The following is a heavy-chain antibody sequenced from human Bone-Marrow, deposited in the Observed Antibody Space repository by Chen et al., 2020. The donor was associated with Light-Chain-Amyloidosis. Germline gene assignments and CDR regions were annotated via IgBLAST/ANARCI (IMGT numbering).Heavy chain of an antibody. CDR3: TRKGGYFDF. V-gene: IGHV3-23*04. Sequence: EVQLVESGGGLVQHGGSLRLACATSGFNFSSFGMSWVRQAPGKGLEWVSTFSGSTVTTYYAGAVKCRFIISRDNSKSTLYLQMNSLRAGDTAVYFCTRKGGYFDFWGQGSLVTVSS. CDR2: FSGSTVTT. CDR1: GFNFSSFG. J-gene: IGHJ4*02. D-gene: IGHD3-10*01.